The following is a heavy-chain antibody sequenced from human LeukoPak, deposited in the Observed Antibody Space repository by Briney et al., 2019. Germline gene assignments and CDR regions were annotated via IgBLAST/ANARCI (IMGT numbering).Heavy chain of an antibody. CDR1: GGYISSSN. CDR3: AKIYVDTAMVHGRYYYYYMDV. V-gene: IGHV3-23*01. J-gene: IGHJ6*03. CDR2: ISPSGDIT. Sequence: PSETLSLTCAVSGGYISSSNWWSWVRQPPGQGLEWVSAISPSGDITYYADSVKGRFTISRDNSKNTLYLQMNSLRAEDTAVYYCAKIYVDTAMVHGRYYYYYMDVWGKGTTVTISS. D-gene: IGHD5-18*01.